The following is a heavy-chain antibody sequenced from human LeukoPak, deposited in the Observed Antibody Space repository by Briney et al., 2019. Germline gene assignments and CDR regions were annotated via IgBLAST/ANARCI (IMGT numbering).Heavy chain of an antibody. D-gene: IGHD3-22*01. CDR1: GGSISSGSYY. J-gene: IGHJ4*02. V-gene: IGHV4-61*09. Sequence: KNSQTLSLTCTVSGGSISSGSYYWSWIRQPAGKGLEWIGHIYTSGSTNYNPSLKSRVTISVDASKNQFSLKLSSVTAADTAVYYCARDPNSSGYYGIDYWGQGTLVTVSS. CDR2: IYTSGST. CDR3: ARDPNSSGYYGIDY.